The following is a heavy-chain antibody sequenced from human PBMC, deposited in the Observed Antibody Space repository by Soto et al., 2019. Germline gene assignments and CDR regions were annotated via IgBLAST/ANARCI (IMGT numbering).Heavy chain of an antibody. J-gene: IGHJ6*02. CDR2: IYYSGST. V-gene: IGHV4-59*01. Sequence: KSSETLSLTCTVSGGSISSYYWSWIRQPPGKGLEWIGYIYYSGSTNYNPSLKSRVTISVDTSKNQFSLKLSSVTAADTAVYYCARDTPSYGMDVWGQGTTVTVSS. CDR3: ARDTPSYGMDV. CDR1: GGSISSYY.